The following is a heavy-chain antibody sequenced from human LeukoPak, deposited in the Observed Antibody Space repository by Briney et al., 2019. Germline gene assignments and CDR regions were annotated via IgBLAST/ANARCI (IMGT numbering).Heavy chain of an antibody. CDR1: GGSFSGYY. D-gene: IGHD3-10*01. CDR2: INHSGST. V-gene: IGHV4-34*01. J-gene: IGHJ6*02. CDR3: AREFVSVVRGVRSTDYYYYGMDV. Sequence: SETLSLTCAVYGGSFSGYYWSWIRQPPGKGLEWIGEINHSGSTNYNPSLKSRVTISVDTSKNQFSLKLSSVTAADTAVYYCAREFVSVVRGVRSTDYYYYGMDVWGQGTTVTVSS.